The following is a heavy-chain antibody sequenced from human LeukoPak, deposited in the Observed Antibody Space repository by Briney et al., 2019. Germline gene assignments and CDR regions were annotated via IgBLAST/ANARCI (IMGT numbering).Heavy chain of an antibody. CDR3: ATPGRYCSSTSCYGGYFDY. V-gene: IGHV1-69*13. D-gene: IGHD2-2*01. CDR1: GGTFSSYA. CDR2: IIPIFGTA. Sequence: SVKVSCKASGGTFSSYAISWVRQAPGQGLEWMGGIIPIFGTANYAQKFQGRVTITADESTSTAYMGLSSLRSEDTAVYYCATPGRYCSSTSCYGGYFDYWGQGTLVTVSS. J-gene: IGHJ4*02.